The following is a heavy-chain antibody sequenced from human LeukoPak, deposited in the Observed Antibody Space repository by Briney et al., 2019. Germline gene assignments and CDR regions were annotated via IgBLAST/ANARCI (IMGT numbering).Heavy chain of an antibody. D-gene: IGHD1-1*01. CDR1: EFTSTSYG. CDR3: ATDLGPQLGYDS. J-gene: IGHJ4*02. V-gene: IGHV3-30*03. CDR2: ISSDGIQK. Sequence: GGSLRLSCAASEFTSTSYGMHWVRQAPGRGLEWVTHISSDGIQKYYADSVKGRFTISRDNSNNTLFLQMNGLRPEDTAVYYCATDLGPQLGYDSWGQGTLVTVSS.